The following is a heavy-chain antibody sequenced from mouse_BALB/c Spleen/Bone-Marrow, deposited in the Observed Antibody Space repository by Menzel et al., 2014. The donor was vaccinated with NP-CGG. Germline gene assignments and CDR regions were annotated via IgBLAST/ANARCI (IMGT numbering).Heavy chain of an antibody. CDR1: GFAFSSYD. D-gene: IGHD2-4*01. V-gene: IGHV5-9*02. CDR3: ARVLRVYAMDY. J-gene: IGHJ4*01. Sequence: EVQVVESGGGLVRPGGSLKLPCAASGFAFSSYDMSWVRQTPEKRLEWVATISSGGSYTYYPDSVKGRFTISRDNARNTRYLQMSSLRSEDTALYYCARVLRVYAMDYWGQGTSVTVSS. CDR2: ISSGGSYT.